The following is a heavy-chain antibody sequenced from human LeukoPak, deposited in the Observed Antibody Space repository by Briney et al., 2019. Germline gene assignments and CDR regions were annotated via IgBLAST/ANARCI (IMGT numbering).Heavy chain of an antibody. CDR3: TTNPYDKSGYHV. J-gene: IGHJ3*01. CDR1: GLTFTKAW. Sequence: GGSLRLSCVASGLTFTKAWMTWVRQAPGEGLEWVGRVKSNTDGGTTDYAAPEKGRFSISRDDSKDTLYLQMNSLKTEDTAVYYCTTNPYDKSGYHVWGQGTMVTVSS. V-gene: IGHV3-15*01. CDR2: VKSNTDGGTT. D-gene: IGHD3-22*01.